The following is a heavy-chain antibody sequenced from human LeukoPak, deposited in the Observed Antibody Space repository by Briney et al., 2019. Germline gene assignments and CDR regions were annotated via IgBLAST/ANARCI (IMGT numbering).Heavy chain of an antibody. CDR1: GGSFSGYY. J-gene: IGHJ4*02. Sequence: SETLSLTCAVYGGSFSGYYWSWIRQPPGKGLEWIGEINHSGSTNYNPSLKSRVTISVDTSKNQFSLKLSSVTAADTAVYYCARYIPYGDPYFDYWGQGTLVTVSS. CDR3: ARYIPYGDPYFDY. V-gene: IGHV4-34*01. CDR2: INHSGST. D-gene: IGHD4-17*01.